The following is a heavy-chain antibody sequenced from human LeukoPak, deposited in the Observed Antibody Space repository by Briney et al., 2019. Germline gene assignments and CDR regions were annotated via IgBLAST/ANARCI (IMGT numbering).Heavy chain of an antibody. D-gene: IGHD3-3*01. CDR1: GFTFSSYA. CDR2: ISGSGGST. CDR3: AKGLVLRFLEWLSRQNDAFDI. J-gene: IGHJ3*02. V-gene: IGHV3-23*01. Sequence: GGSLRLSCAASGFTFSSYAMSWVRQAPGQGLEWVSAISGSGGSTYYADSVKGRFTISRDNSKNTLYLQMNSLRAEDTAVYYCAKGLVLRFLEWLSRQNDAFDIWGQGTMVTVSS.